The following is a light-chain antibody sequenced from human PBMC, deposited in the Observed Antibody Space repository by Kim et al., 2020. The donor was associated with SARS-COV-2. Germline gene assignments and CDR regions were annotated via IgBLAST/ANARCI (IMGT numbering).Light chain of an antibody. CDR2: GKK. Sequence: LGQTVRLTCQGERLRSNYASWYQQQPRQAPVLIIYGKKNRPSGIPARFSGSSSGNTASLPLTGAQAEDEADYYCNSRDSSGNHVVFGGGTQLTVL. CDR1: RLRSNY. V-gene: IGLV3-19*01. J-gene: IGLJ2*01. CDR3: NSRDSSGNHVV.